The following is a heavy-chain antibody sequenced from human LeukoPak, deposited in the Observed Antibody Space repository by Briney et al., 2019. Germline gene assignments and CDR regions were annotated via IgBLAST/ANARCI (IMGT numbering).Heavy chain of an antibody. V-gene: IGHV3-30*02. CDR3: AKEYTPSSPLGELDS. D-gene: IGHD6-6*01. CDR2: IRHDEANS. Sequence: GGSLRLSCAVSGFNLNSYAMHWIRQAPGKGLEWVAVIRHDEANSFYADSVQGRFTISRDTSKKLPYLQMNSLRVEDTAVYYCAKEYTPSSPLGELDSWGQGTLVTVSS. CDR1: GFNLNSYA. J-gene: IGHJ4*02.